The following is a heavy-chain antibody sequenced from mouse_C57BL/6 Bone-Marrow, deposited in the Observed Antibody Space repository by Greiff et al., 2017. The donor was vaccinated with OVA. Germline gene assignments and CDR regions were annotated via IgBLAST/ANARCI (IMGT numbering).Heavy chain of an antibody. CDR1: GYTFTSYW. J-gene: IGHJ2*01. CDR3: ARRARYYGSRDY. V-gene: IGHV1-61*01. Sequence: QVQLQQSGAELVRPGSSVKLSCKASGYTFTSYWMDWVKQRPGQGLEWIGNIYPSDSETHYNQKFKDKATLTVDKSSSTAYMQLSSLTSEDSAVYYCARRARYYGSRDYWGQGTTLTVSS. D-gene: IGHD1-1*01. CDR2: IYPSDSET.